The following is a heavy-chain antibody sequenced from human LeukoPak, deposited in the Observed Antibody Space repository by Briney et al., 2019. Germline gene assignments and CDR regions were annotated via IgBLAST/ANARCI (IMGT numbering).Heavy chain of an antibody. CDR3: ARVNGDFDAFDI. Sequence: SETLSLTCTVSGGSISSYYWSWIRQPPGKGLEWIGYIYHSGSTYYNPSLKSRVTISVDRSKNQFSLKLSSVTAADTAVYYCARVNGDFDAFDIWGQGTMVTVSS. D-gene: IGHD4-17*01. CDR2: IYHSGST. CDR1: GGSISSYY. J-gene: IGHJ3*02. V-gene: IGHV4-59*12.